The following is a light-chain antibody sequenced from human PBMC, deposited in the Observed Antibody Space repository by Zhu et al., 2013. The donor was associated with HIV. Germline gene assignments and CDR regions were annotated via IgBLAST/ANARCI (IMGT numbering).Light chain of an antibody. V-gene: IGLV1-51*01. CDR1: SSNIGAGYD. CDR3: GTWDSTLSAWV. Sequence: QSVLTQPPSVSGAPGQRVTISCTGSSSNIGAGYDVHWYQQLPGTAPKLLIYDTNNRPSGIPDRFSGSKSGTSATLGITGLQTGDEADYYCGTWDSTLSAWVFGGGTKVTVL. J-gene: IGLJ3*02. CDR2: DTN.